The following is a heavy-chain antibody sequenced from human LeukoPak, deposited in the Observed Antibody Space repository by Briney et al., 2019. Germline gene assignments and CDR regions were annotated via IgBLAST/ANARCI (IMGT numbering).Heavy chain of an antibody. CDR1: GFTFSSYG. CDR3: AKERYYGSGSFLDY. V-gene: IGHV3-33*06. J-gene: IGHJ4*02. Sequence: GGSLRLSCAASGFTFSSYGMHWVRQAPGKGVEWVAVIWSDGSNKYYADSVKGRFTISRDNSKNTLYLQMNSRRAEDTAVYYCAKERYYGSGSFLDYWGQGTLVTVSS. CDR2: IWSDGSNK. D-gene: IGHD3-10*01.